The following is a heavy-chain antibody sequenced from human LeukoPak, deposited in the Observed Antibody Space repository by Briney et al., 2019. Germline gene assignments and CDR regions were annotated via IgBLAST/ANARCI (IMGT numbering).Heavy chain of an antibody. Sequence: GGSLRLSCAASGFTFSSYWMSWVRQAPGKGLEWVANIKQDGSEKYYVDSVKGRFTISRDNAKNSLYLQMNSLRAEDTAVYYXXXXFDYGGYSYGYYYYYYMDVWGKGTTVTVSS. V-gene: IGHV3-7*01. J-gene: IGHJ6*03. CDR2: IKQDGSEK. D-gene: IGHD5-18*01. CDR1: GFTFSSYW. CDR3: XXXFDYGGYSYGYYYYYYMDV.